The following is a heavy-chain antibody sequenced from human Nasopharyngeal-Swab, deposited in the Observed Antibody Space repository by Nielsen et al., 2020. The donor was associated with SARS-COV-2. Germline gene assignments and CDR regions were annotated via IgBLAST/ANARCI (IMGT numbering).Heavy chain of an antibody. CDR1: GFTFSDYY. Sequence: GESLKISCAASGFTFSDYYMSWIRQAQGKGLEYLSYISGSGGTIYYGDSMKGRFTISRDNAKNSLYLQMNSLRAEDTAVYYCARDRANWDFDYWGQGTLVTVSS. V-gene: IGHV3-11*04. CDR2: ISGSGGTI. J-gene: IGHJ4*02. D-gene: IGHD7-27*01. CDR3: ARDRANWDFDY.